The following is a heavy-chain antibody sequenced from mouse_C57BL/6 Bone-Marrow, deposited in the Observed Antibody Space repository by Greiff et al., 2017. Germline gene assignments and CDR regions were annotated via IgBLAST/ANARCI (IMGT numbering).Heavy chain of an antibody. CDR2: ISDGGSYT. CDR3: ARRGLHLDYFDY. V-gene: IGHV5-4*03. D-gene: IGHD3-1*01. CDR1: GFTFSSYA. J-gene: IGHJ2*01. Sequence: DVMLVESGGGLVKPGGSLKLSCAASGFTFSSYAMSWVRQTPEKRLEWVATISDGGSYTYYPDNVKGRFTISRDNAKNNLYLQMSHLKSEDTAMYYCARRGLHLDYFDYGGQGTTLTVSS.